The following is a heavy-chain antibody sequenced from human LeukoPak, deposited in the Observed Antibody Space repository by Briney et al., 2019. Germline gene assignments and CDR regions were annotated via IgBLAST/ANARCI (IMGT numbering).Heavy chain of an antibody. Sequence: ASVKVSCKASGYTFTSYDINWVRQATGQGPEWMGWMNPNSGNTGYAQKFQGRVTMTRNTSTSTAYMELSSLRSEDTAVYYCARGGRWLQLPGLWGQGTLVTVSS. D-gene: IGHD5-24*01. CDR1: GYTFTSYD. CDR3: ARGGRWLQLPGL. CDR2: MNPNSGNT. V-gene: IGHV1-8*01. J-gene: IGHJ4*02.